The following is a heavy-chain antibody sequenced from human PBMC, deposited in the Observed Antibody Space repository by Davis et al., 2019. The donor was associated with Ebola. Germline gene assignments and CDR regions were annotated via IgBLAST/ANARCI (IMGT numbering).Heavy chain of an antibody. CDR1: GYTLTELS. J-gene: IGHJ6*02. Sequence: ASVKVSCKVSGYTLTELSMHWVRQAPGKGLEWMGGFDPEDGETIYAQKFQGRVTVTEDTSTDTAYMELSSLRSEDTAVYYCATGNVLRFLESNYYYYGMDVWGQGTTVTVSS. CDR2: FDPEDGET. CDR3: ATGNVLRFLESNYYYYGMDV. D-gene: IGHD3-3*01. V-gene: IGHV1-24*01.